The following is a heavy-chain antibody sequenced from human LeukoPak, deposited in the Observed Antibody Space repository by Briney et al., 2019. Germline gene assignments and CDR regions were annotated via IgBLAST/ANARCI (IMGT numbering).Heavy chain of an antibody. CDR3: ARGYSISWYHFDY. D-gene: IGHD6-13*01. CDR1: GFTLSTYA. J-gene: IGHJ4*02. Sequence: GGSLRLSCAASGFTLSTYAMSWVRQAPGKGLEWVANIKQDGSEKYYVDSVKGRFTISRENAKNSLYLQMNSLRAEDTAVYYCARGYSISWYHFDYWGQGTLVTVSS. V-gene: IGHV3-7*01. CDR2: IKQDGSEK.